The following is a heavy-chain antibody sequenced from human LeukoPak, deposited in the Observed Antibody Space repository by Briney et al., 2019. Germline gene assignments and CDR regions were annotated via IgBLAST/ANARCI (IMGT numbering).Heavy chain of an antibody. CDR1: GFTFSSYG. Sequence: ASVKISCKASGFTFSSYGISWVRQAPGQGLECLGWISAYKNTKKYAQTVQDRVTLTTDTSTITAYMELRTLRSDDTAMYYCVRDRKGEWLDQHDRFDIWGQGTMVIVSS. D-gene: IGHD6-19*01. CDR2: ISAYKNTK. CDR3: VRDRKGEWLDQHDRFDI. V-gene: IGHV1-18*01. J-gene: IGHJ3*02.